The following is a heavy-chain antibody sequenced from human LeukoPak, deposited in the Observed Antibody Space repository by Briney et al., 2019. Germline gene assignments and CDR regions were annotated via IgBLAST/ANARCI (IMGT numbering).Heavy chain of an antibody. CDR2: ISYDGSNK. CDR1: GFTFSSYA. CDR3: ARVMSYSSSTDY. Sequence: PGRSLGLSCAASGFTFSSYAMHWVRQAPGKGLEWVAVISYDGSNKYYADSVKSRFTISRDNSKNTLYLQMNSLRAEDTAVYYCARVMSYSSSTDYWGQGTLVTVSS. J-gene: IGHJ4*02. D-gene: IGHD6-13*01. V-gene: IGHV3-30*04.